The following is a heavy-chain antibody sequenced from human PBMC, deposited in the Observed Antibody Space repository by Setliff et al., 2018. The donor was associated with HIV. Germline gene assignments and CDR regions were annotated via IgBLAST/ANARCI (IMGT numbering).Heavy chain of an antibody. CDR1: GGSISSHY. CDR2: IYYSGST. D-gene: IGHD4-4*01. J-gene: IGHJ6*02. CDR3: ATHASTVQDAMDV. Sequence: SETLSLTCTVSGGSISSHYWSWIRQPPGKGLEWIGSIYYSGSTNYNPSLKSRVTISVDTSKNQFSLKLSSVTAADTAVYYCATHASTVQDAMDVWGQGTTVTVSS. V-gene: IGHV4-59*08.